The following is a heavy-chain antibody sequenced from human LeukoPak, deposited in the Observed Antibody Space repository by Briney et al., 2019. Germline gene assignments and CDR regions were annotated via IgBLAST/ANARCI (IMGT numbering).Heavy chain of an antibody. CDR1: GFTFSAYG. Sequence: GGSLRLSCAASGFTFSAYGMSWVRQAPGQGLEWVSGISANGSITFYARSVRGRFTISRDNPQNTLYLQMNSLRAEDSALYYCARSGDYGEYWGQGTLVTVSS. V-gene: IGHV3-23*01. CDR2: ISANGSIT. CDR3: ARSGDYGEY. J-gene: IGHJ4*02. D-gene: IGHD4-17*01.